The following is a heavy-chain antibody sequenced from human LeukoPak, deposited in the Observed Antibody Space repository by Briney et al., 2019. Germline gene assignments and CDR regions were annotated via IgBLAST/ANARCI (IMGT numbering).Heavy chain of an antibody. CDR1: GFTFSSYS. CDR2: ISSSSSTI. Sequence: GGSLRLSCAASGFTFSSYSMNWVRQAPGKGLEWVSYISSSSSTIYYADSVKGRFTISRDNAKNSLYLQMNSLRAEDTAVYYCASGIAAAGRDYWGQGTLVTVSS. D-gene: IGHD6-13*01. CDR3: ASGIAAAGRDY. V-gene: IGHV3-48*04. J-gene: IGHJ4*02.